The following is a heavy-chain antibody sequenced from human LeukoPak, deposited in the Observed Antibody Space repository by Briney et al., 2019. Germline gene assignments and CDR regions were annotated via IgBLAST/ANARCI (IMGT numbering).Heavy chain of an antibody. J-gene: IGHJ5*02. V-gene: IGHV3-72*01. CDR1: GFTFSRFT. CDR3: AKSGSPWHNWFDP. D-gene: IGHD1-26*01. CDR2: SRNKGDSYTT. Sequence: PGGSLRLSCAASGFTFSRFTINWVRQAPGQGLEWVGRSRNKGDSYTTDYAASVKGRFTISRDHSKNLLYLQMNSLKTEDTAVYYCAKSGSPWHNWFDPWGQGTLVTVSS.